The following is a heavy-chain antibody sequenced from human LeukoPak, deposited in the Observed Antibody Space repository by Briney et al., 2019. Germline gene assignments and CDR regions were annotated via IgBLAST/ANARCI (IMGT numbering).Heavy chain of an antibody. V-gene: IGHV3-7*01. CDR3: ASDPPWENDAFDI. D-gene: IGHD1-26*01. CDR1: GFSFSSYW. Sequence: GGSLRLSCAASGFSFSSYWMSWVRQAPGKELEWVANIKQDGSEKHYADSVKGRFTISRDNGKNSLYLQMNSLRGEDTAVYYCASDPPWENDAFDIWGQGTMVTVSS. J-gene: IGHJ3*02. CDR2: IKQDGSEK.